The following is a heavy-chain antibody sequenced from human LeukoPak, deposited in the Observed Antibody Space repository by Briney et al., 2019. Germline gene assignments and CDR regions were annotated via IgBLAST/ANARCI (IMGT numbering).Heavy chain of an antibody. CDR2: IYISGST. D-gene: IGHD3-3*01. J-gene: IGHJ3*02. V-gene: IGHV4-61*02. CDR3: ARESVLHGAFDI. CDR1: GGSISSGSYY. Sequence: SQTLSLTCTVSGGSISSGSYYWSWIRQPAGKGLEWIGRIYISGSTNYNPSLKSRVTKSVDTSKNQFSLKLSSVTAADTAVYYCARESVLHGAFDIWGQGTMVTVSS.